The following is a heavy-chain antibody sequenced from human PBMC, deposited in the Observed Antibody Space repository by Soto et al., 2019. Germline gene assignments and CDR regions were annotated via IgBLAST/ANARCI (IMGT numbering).Heavy chain of an antibody. CDR1: GGTFSSYA. CDR2: IIPIFGTA. J-gene: IGHJ4*02. Sequence: QVQLVQSGAEVKKPGSSVKVSCKASGGTFSSYAISWVRQAPGQGLEWMGGIIPIFGTANYAQKFQGRVTVTADESTSTAYMELSSLRSEDTAVYYCARRATLGSYEAYFDYWGQGTLVTVSS. D-gene: IGHD2-15*01. CDR3: ARRATLGSYEAYFDY. V-gene: IGHV1-69*01.